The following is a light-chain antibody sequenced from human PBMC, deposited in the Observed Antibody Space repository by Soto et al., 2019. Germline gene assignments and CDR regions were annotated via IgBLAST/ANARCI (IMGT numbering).Light chain of an antibody. CDR2: YDD. CDR1: SSNIGHNA. Sequence: QSVLTQPPSVSAAPRQRVTISCSGSSSNIGHNAVNWYQQLPGKAPKLLIYYDDLLPSGVSDRFSASKSGTSASLAISGLQSEDVADYYCAAWDDSLKGYVFGTGTKLTVL. J-gene: IGLJ1*01. V-gene: IGLV1-36*01. CDR3: AAWDDSLKGYV.